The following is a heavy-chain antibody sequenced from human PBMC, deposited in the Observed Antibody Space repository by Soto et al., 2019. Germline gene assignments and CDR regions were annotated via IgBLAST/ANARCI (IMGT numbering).Heavy chain of an antibody. CDR1: GFTFSSYS. CDR3: ARDRANGDYYYYGMDV. Sequence: EVQLVESGGGLVQPGGSLRLSCAASGFTFSSYSMNWVRQAPGKGLEWVSYISSSSSTIYYADSVKGRFTISRDNAKNSLYLQMNSLRAEDTAVYYCARDRANGDYYYYGMDVWGQGTTVTVSS. D-gene: IGHD4-17*01. J-gene: IGHJ6*02. V-gene: IGHV3-48*01. CDR2: ISSSSSTI.